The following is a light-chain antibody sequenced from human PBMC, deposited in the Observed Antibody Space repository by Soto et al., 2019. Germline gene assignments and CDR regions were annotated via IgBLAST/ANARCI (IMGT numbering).Light chain of an antibody. J-gene: IGKJ1*01. CDR2: AAS. V-gene: IGKV1-39*01. CDR1: QSISTY. Sequence: DIQMTQSPSSLSASVGDSVTITRRASQSISTYLNWYQQKLGKAPKLLISAASSLQSGVPSRFSGSGSGTYFTLSISSLQPEDHATYYCQLSDGSWTFGQGTKVEIK. CDR3: QLSDGSWT.